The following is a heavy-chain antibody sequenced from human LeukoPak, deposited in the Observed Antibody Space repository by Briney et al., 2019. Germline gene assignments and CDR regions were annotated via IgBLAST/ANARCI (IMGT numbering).Heavy chain of an antibody. D-gene: IGHD3-16*01. CDR3: ASLNYGQVWGSPHYYFDY. V-gene: IGHV3-7*01. J-gene: IGHJ4*02. CDR1: GFTFSSHW. Sequence: GGSLRLSCAASGFTFSSHWMAWVRQAPGKGLEWVANIKQDGSEKYYLDSMKGRLTISRDNAKNSLYLQVNSLRVEDTAVYYCASLNYGQVWGSPHYYFDYWGQGILVTVSS. CDR2: IKQDGSEK.